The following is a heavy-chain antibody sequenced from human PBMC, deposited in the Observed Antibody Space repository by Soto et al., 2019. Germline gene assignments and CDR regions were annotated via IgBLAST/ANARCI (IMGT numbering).Heavy chain of an antibody. V-gene: IGHV4-34*01. J-gene: IGHJ4*02. D-gene: IGHD2-2*01. CDR3: ARELGYCSSTSCYSFDY. Sequence: SETLSLTCAVYGGSFSGYYWSWIRQPPGKGLEWIGEINHSGSTNYNPSLKSRVTISVDTSKNQFSLKLSSVTAADTAVYYCARELGYCSSTSCYSFDYWGQGTLVTVSS. CDR1: GGSFSGYY. CDR2: INHSGST.